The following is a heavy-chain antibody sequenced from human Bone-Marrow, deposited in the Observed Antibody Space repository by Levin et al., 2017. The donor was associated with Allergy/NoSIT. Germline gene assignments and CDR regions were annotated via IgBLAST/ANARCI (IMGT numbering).Heavy chain of an antibody. CDR1: GYIFTDHF. Sequence: GESLKISCKASGYIFTDHFIHWVRQAPGQGLEWMGWINPNSGDTSYIQKFQGRVTMTRDTSISAVYMELTRLTSDDTAIYYCARKNWAPDGLDVWGQGTLVTVSS. CDR2: INPNSGDT. CDR3: ARKNWAPDGLDV. J-gene: IGHJ3*01. V-gene: IGHV1-2*02. D-gene: IGHD7-27*01.